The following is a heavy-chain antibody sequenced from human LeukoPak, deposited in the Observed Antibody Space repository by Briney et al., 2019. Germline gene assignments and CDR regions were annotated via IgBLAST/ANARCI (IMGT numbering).Heavy chain of an antibody. CDR3: ARERTSGWDAFDF. Sequence: GGSLRLSCTASGFTFNNYVMSWVRQAPGKGLEWVSAISGGGDPTYYADSVKGRFTISRDNSKNTLYLQMNSLRAEDTGVYYCARERTSGWDAFDFWGQGTLVTVSS. D-gene: IGHD6-19*01. CDR2: ISGGGDPT. CDR1: GFTFNNYV. J-gene: IGHJ4*02. V-gene: IGHV3-23*01.